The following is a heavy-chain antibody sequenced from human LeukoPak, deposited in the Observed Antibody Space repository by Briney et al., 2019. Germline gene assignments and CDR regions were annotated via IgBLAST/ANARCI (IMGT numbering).Heavy chain of an antibody. CDR3: ARDTSNYGGNSVFDP. V-gene: IGHV4-4*07. Sequence: SETLSLTCTVSGGSISSYYWSWIRQPAGKGLEWIGRIYTSGSTNYNPSLKSRVTMSIDTSKNQLSLKLSSVTAADTAVYYCARDTSNYGGNSVFDPWGQGTLVTVSS. D-gene: IGHD4-23*01. J-gene: IGHJ5*02. CDR2: IYTSGST. CDR1: GGSISSYY.